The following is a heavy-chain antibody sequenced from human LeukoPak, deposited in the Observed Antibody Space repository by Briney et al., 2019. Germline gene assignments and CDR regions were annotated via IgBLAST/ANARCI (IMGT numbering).Heavy chain of an antibody. CDR1: GFTFSSYG. Sequence: GGSLRLSCAASGFTFSSYGMHWVRQAPGKGLEWVAFIRSDGSIKYYADSVKGRFTISRDNSRNTLYLQMNSLRAEDTAVYYCAKDRPGYSSSWSFDHWGQGTLVTVSS. D-gene: IGHD6-13*01. CDR2: IRSDGSIK. CDR3: AKDRPGYSSSWSFDH. V-gene: IGHV3-30*02. J-gene: IGHJ4*02.